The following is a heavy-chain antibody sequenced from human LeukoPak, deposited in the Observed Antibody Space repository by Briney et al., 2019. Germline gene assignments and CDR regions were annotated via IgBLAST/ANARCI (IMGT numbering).Heavy chain of an antibody. CDR2: IYYSGST. V-gene: IGHV4-59*11. Sequence: ETLSLTCTVSGGSISSHYWSWIRQPPGKGLEWIGYIYYSGSTNYNPPLKSRVTISVDTSKNQFSLKLSSVTAADTAVYYCARDHCSSTSCYLSYMDVWGKGTTVTVSS. CDR3: ARDHCSSTSCYLSYMDV. J-gene: IGHJ6*03. D-gene: IGHD2-2*01. CDR1: GGSISSHY.